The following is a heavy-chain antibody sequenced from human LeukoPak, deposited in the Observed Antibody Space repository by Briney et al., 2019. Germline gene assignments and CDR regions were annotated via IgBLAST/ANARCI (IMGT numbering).Heavy chain of an antibody. CDR1: GGSVSSGSYY. D-gene: IGHD5-12*01. Sequence: KSSETLSLTCTVSGGSVSSGSYYWSWIRQPPGKGLEWIGSVSYSGGTNYNPSLKSRVTMSVDTSKKQFSLKLTSVTAADTAVYYCARPFGSGYLDAFDIWGQGTTVTVSS. CDR2: VSYSGGT. CDR3: ARPFGSGYLDAFDI. V-gene: IGHV4-39*01. J-gene: IGHJ3*02.